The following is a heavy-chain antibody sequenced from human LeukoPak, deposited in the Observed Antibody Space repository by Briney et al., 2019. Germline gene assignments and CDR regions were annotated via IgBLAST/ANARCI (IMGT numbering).Heavy chain of an antibody. CDR2: MYSSGST. Sequence: SETLSLTCTVSGGSISITSYYWGWIRQPPGKGLEWIGSMYSSGSTYYNPSFKSRATISVDTSKNQFSLKLSSVTAADTAVDYCARGPPDCSSTSCYAFDSFDIWGQGTMVTVSS. V-gene: IGHV4-39*07. CDR1: GGSISITSYY. CDR3: ARGPPDCSSTSCYAFDSFDI. D-gene: IGHD2-2*01. J-gene: IGHJ3*02.